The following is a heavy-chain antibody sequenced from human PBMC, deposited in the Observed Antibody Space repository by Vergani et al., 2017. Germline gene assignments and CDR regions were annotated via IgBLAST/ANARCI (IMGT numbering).Heavy chain of an antibody. Sequence: EVQLVESGGGLVQPGGPLRLTCAASGFTFSTYSMNWVRQAPGKGLEWISFISSSSGNIFYADSVKGRFTISRDNAKNSLYLQMNTPRTDDTAVYYCVRGDPKSYYSPDVFDYWGQGVLVTVSS. J-gene: IGHJ4*02. V-gene: IGHV3-48*01. D-gene: IGHD3-10*01. CDR2: ISSSSGNI. CDR1: GFTFSTYS. CDR3: VRGDPKSYYSPDVFDY.